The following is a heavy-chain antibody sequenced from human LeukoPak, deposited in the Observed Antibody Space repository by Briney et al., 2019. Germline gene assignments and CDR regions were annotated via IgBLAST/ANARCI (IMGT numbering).Heavy chain of an antibody. J-gene: IGHJ6*03. D-gene: IGHD6-19*01. CDR1: GYTFTGYY. Sequence: ASVKLSCKASGYTFTGYYMHWVRQAPGQGLEWMGWINPNSGGTNYAQKFQGRVTMTRDTSISTAYMELSRLKSDDTAVYYRARERRAVAKNYYYYYMDVWGKGTTVTISS. V-gene: IGHV1-2*02. CDR2: INPNSGGT. CDR3: ARERRAVAKNYYYYYMDV.